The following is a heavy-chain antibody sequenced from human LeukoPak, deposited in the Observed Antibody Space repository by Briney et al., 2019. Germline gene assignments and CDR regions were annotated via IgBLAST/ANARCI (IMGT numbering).Heavy chain of an antibody. CDR1: GFTFSSYW. D-gene: IGHD1-14*01. V-gene: IGHV3-74*01. J-gene: IGHJ4*02. CDR3: ARQYRTSMGLRYFDY. Sequence: GGSLRLSCAASGFTFSSYWMHWVRQAPGKGLVWVSRISTDGSSTTYADSVKGRFTISRDNAKSTLYLQMNSLRAEDTAVYYCARQYRTSMGLRYFDYWGQGTLVTVSS. CDR2: ISTDGSST.